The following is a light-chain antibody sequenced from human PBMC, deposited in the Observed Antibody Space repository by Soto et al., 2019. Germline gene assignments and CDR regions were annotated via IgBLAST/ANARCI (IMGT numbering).Light chain of an antibody. CDR3: QHYNSYSEA. J-gene: IGKJ1*01. Sequence: DIQMTQSPSTLSGSVGDRVTITCRASQTISSWLAWYQQKPGKAPKLLSYKASTLKSGVPSRFRGSGSGTEFTLTISSLKPDDFATYYCQHYNSYSEAFGQGTKVDIK. CDR1: QTISSW. CDR2: KAS. V-gene: IGKV1-5*03.